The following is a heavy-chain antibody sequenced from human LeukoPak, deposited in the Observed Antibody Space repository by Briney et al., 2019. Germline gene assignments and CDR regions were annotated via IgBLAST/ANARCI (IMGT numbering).Heavy chain of an antibody. CDR3: ARDLRGSSGWYENYYGMDV. D-gene: IGHD6-19*01. J-gene: IGHJ6*02. Sequence: GRSLRLSCAASGFTFSSYGMHWVRQAPGKGLEWVAVIWYDGSNKYYADSVKGRFTISRDNAKNTLYLQMNSLRAEDTAVYYCARDLRGSSGWYENYYGMDVWGQGTTVTVSS. CDR1: GFTFSSYG. V-gene: IGHV3-33*01. CDR2: IWYDGSNK.